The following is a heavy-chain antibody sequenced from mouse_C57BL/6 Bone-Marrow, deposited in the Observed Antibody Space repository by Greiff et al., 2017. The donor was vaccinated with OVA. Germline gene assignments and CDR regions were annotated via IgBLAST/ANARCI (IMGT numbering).Heavy chain of an antibody. CDR2: INPSNGGT. D-gene: IGHD1-1*02. CDR3: ARLGGMGWYFDV. CDR1: GYTFTSYW. J-gene: IGHJ1*03. Sequence: QVQLQQPGTELVKPGASVKLSCKASGYTFTSYWMHWVKQRPGQGLEWIGNINPSNGGTNYNEKFKSKATPTVDKSSSTAYMQLSSLTSEDSAVYYCARLGGMGWYFDVWGTGTTVTVSS. V-gene: IGHV1-53*01.